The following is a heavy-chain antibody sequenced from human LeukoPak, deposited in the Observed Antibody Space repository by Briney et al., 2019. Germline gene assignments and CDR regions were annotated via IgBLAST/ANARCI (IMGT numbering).Heavy chain of an antibody. CDR1: GYTFTTYV. CDR2: INAGNGKT. Sequence: ASVKVSCKASGYTFTTYVMHWVRQAPGQSLEWMGWINAGNGKTKYSQKFQGRVTITRDTSASTAYMELSSLRSEDTAVYYCARELIDRGSSFDSWGRGTLVTVSS. CDR3: ARELIDRGSSFDS. J-gene: IGHJ4*02. V-gene: IGHV1-3*01.